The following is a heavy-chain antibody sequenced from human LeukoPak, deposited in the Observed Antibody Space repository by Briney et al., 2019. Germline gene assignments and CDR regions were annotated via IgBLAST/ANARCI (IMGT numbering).Heavy chain of an antibody. J-gene: IGHJ4*02. CDR3: ARRRDSYNYEFDY. CDR1: GGSISGYY. D-gene: IGHD5-24*01. V-gene: IGHV4-59*08. CDR2: IYYSGST. Sequence: SETLSLTCTVSGGSISGYYWSWIRQPPGKGLEWIGYIYYSGSTNYNPSLKSRVTISVDTSKNQFSLDLTSVTAADTAVYYCARRRDSYNYEFDYCGQGTLVTVSS.